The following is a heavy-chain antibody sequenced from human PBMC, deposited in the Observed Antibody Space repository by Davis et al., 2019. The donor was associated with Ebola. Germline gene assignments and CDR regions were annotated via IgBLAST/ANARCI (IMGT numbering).Heavy chain of an antibody. Sequence: SETLSLTCTVSGGSISSSSYYWGWIRQPPGKGLEWIGSIYYSGSTYYNPSLKSRVAISVGTSKNQFSLKLTSVTAADTAVYYCASHSSGWVDYYYGMDVWGQGTTVTVSS. CDR3: ASHSSGWVDYYYGMDV. J-gene: IGHJ6*02. D-gene: IGHD6-19*01. V-gene: IGHV4-39*01. CDR2: IYYSGST. CDR1: GGSISSSSYY.